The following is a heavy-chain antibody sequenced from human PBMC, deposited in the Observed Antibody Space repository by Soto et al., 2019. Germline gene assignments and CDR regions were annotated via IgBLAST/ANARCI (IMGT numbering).Heavy chain of an antibody. Sequence: GXSXKVSYKASGYTXTSYGIGLVRQAPGQGLEWMGWISAYNGNKNYAQKIQGRVTMTTDTYTSTAYMELRSLRSDDTPVYYCARKASCGGDCYDYWGQGTLVTAPQ. V-gene: IGHV1-18*04. CDR1: GYTXTSYG. CDR2: ISAYNGNK. D-gene: IGHD2-21*01. CDR3: ARKASCGGDCYDY. J-gene: IGHJ4*02.